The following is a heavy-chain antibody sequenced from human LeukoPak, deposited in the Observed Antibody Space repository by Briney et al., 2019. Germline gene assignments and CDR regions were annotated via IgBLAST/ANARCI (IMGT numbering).Heavy chain of an antibody. CDR2: ISYDGSNK. CDR3: ARDLQVGDYGGPCDY. CDR1: GFTFSSYA. V-gene: IGHV3-30-3*01. Sequence: PGGSLRLSCAASGFTFSSYAMHWVRQAPGKGLEWVAVISYDGSNKYYADSVKGRFTISRDNSKNTLYLQMNSLRAEDTAVYYCARDLQVGDYGGPCDYWGQGTLVTVSS. D-gene: IGHD4-23*01. J-gene: IGHJ4*02.